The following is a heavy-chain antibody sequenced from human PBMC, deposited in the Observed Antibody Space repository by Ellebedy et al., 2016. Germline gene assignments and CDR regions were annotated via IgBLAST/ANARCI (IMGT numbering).Heavy chain of an antibody. J-gene: IGHJ4*02. D-gene: IGHD4-11*01. Sequence: SGPTLVKPTHTLTLTCTFSGFSLSTNRVTVGWVRQPPGKALEWLAFIYGNDDKRYSPSLKSRLTITKDTSKNQVVLTMTNMDPVDTATYYCAHRTTVTSVDYWGQGTLVTVSS. CDR3: AHRTTVTSVDY. CDR2: IYGNDDK. V-gene: IGHV2-5*01. CDR1: GFSLSTNRVT.